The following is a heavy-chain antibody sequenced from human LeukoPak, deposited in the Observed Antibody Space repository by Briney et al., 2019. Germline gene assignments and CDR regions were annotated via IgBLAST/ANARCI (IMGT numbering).Heavy chain of an antibody. Sequence: GRSLRLSCAASGFTFNNYWMSWVRQAPGKGLEWVANIKQDGSQIYYVDSLKGRFTISRDNAKKSVYLQMNSLRGEDTAVYYCARIGYSSSSWDYWGQGTLVTVSS. CDR2: IKQDGSQI. CDR1: GFTFNNYW. D-gene: IGHD6-6*01. CDR3: ARIGYSSSSWDY. J-gene: IGHJ4*02. V-gene: IGHV3-7*01.